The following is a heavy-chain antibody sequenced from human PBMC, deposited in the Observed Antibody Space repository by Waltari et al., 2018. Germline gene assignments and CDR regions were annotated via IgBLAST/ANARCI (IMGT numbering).Heavy chain of an antibody. CDR3: AKEGVVYSYGYES. CDR2: SNSDGSST. Sequence: EVQLVESGGGLVQPGGSLRLSCAASGFTFSSYWMYWVRQVPGKGLVWVSRSNSDGSSTSYADPVKGRFTNSRDKAKNTLYLQMNSRRAEDTAVYYCAKEGVVYSYGYESWGQGTLVTVSS. CDR1: GFTFSSYW. J-gene: IGHJ5*02. D-gene: IGHD5-18*01. V-gene: IGHV3-74*01.